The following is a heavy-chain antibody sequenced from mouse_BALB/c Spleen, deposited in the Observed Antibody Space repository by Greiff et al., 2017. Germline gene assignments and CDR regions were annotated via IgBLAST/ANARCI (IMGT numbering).Heavy chain of an antibody. CDR2: ISNGGGST. V-gene: IGHV5-12-2*01. CDR3: ARHYYGGNFDY. D-gene: IGHD1-2*01. CDR1: GFTFSSYT. Sequence: DVKLVESGGGLVQPGGSLKLSCAASGFTFSSYTMSWVRQTPEKRLEWVAYISNGGGSTYYPDTVKGRFTISRDNAKNTLYLQMSSLKSEDTAMYYCARHYYGGNFDYWGQGTTLTVSS. J-gene: IGHJ2*01.